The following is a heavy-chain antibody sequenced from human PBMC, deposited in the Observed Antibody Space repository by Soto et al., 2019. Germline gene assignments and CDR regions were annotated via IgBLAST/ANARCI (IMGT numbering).Heavy chain of an antibody. D-gene: IGHD2-15*01. CDR1: GDSISSYY. CDR2: IYYSGRT. Sequence: SETLSLTCTVSGDSISSYYWTWIRQPPGKGLEYIGYIYYSGRTYYNPSLKSRVTISVDTSKNQFSLKLSSVTAADTAVYYCARGHLGITTTGTWYDFDYWGQGTLVTVS. J-gene: IGHJ4*02. CDR3: ARGHLGITTTGTWYDFDY. V-gene: IGHV4-59*01.